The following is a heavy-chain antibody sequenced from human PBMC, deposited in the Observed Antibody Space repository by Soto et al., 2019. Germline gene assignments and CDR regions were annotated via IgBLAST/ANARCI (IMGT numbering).Heavy chain of an antibody. Sequence: SETLSLTCAVYGGSFSGYYWSWIRQPPGKGLEWIGEINHSGSTNYNPSLKSRVTISVDTSKNQFSLKLSSVTAADTAVYYCARGSSLLPAALLKYGMDVWGQGTTVTVSS. J-gene: IGHJ6*02. V-gene: IGHV4-34*01. CDR1: GGSFSGYY. CDR3: ARGSSLLPAALLKYGMDV. D-gene: IGHD2-2*01. CDR2: INHSGST.